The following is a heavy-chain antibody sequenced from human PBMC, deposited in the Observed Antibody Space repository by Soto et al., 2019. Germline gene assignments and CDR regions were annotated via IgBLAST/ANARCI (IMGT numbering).Heavy chain of an antibody. J-gene: IGHJ4*02. V-gene: IGHV1-18*01. CDR3: ARGGLHGSFDY. CDR2: ISAYNGNT. CDR1: GYTFTNYD. Sequence: GASVKVSCKASGYTFTNYDISWVRQAPGQGLEWMGWISAYNGNTDYAQKLQGRVTMTTDTSTSTAYMELRSLRSYDTAVYYCARGGLHGSFDYWGRGTLVTVSS. D-gene: IGHD4-4*01.